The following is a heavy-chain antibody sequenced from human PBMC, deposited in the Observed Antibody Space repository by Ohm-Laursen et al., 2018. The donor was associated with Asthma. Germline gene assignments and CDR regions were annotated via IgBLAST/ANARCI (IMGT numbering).Heavy chain of an antibody. J-gene: IGHJ4*02. CDR2: IYYSGIT. V-gene: IGHV4-30-4*08. Sequence: SQTLSLTCSVSGDSISSGNNYWSWIRQHPGKGLEWIGYIYYSGITYSNPSLRSRVTISVDTSKNQFSLKLSSVTAADTAVYYCARMYYYDSSGYYHGGVYYFDYWGQGTLVTVSS. CDR1: GDSISSGNNY. CDR3: ARMYYYDSSGYYHGGVYYFDY. D-gene: IGHD3-22*01.